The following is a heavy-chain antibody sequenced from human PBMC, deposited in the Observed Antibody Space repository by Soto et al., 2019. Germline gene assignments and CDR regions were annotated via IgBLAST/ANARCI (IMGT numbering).Heavy chain of an antibody. CDR1: GFTFISYD. D-gene: IGHD6-19*01. Sequence: GGSLSLSCAASGFTFISYDMEWVRQTQDRGLESVSSISSTSSYTHYADSVKGRFTISRDNANNSLFLQMNSLRAEDTAVYYYARDLALAGNYWGQGALVTVSS. J-gene: IGHJ4*02. CDR3: ARDLALAGNY. CDR2: ISSTSSYT. V-gene: IGHV3-21*01.